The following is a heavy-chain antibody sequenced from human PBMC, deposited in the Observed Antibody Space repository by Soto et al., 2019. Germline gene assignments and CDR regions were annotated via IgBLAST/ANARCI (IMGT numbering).Heavy chain of an antibody. CDR1: GYTFTSYG. CDR2: ISAYNGNT. CDR3: ARELAVGLVDY. J-gene: IGHJ4*02. D-gene: IGHD6-19*01. V-gene: IGHV1-18*01. Sequence: QVRLVQSGAEVKKHGASVKVSCKASGYTFTSYGISWVRQAPGQGLEWMGWISAYNGNTNYAQKLQGRVNMTTGTSTSTAYMELGSLSSDDTAVYYCARELAVGLVDYWGQGTLVTVSS.